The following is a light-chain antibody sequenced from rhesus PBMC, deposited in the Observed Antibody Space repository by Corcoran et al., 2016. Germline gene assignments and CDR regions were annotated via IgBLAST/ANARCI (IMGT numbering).Light chain of an antibody. J-gene: IGKJ4*01. CDR2: SAS. CDR1: QGISNW. Sequence: DIQMTQSPSSLSASVGDRVTITCRASQGISNWLAWYQQKPGKAPKLLIYSASNLETGVPSRFSGCGFGTEFTLTISRLQPEDIATYYCQQHDNSPLTFGGGTKVELK. CDR3: QQHDNSPLT. V-gene: IGKV1-69*01.